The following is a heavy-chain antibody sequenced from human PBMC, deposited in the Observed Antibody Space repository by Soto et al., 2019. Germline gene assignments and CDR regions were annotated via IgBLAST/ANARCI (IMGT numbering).Heavy chain of an antibody. Sequence: GGSLRLSCAASGFTFSSYAMHWVRQAPGKGLEWVAVISYDGSNKYYADSVKGRFTISRDNSKNTLYLQMNSLRAEDTAVYYCARDTSIAARPSIIPLNWFDPWGQGTLVTVSS. D-gene: IGHD6-6*01. CDR1: GFTFSSYA. J-gene: IGHJ5*02. CDR3: ARDTSIAARPSIIPLNWFDP. CDR2: ISYDGSNK. V-gene: IGHV3-30-3*01.